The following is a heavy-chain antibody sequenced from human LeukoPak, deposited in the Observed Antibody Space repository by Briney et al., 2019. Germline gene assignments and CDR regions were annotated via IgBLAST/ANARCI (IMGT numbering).Heavy chain of an antibody. V-gene: IGHV1-69*04. Sequence: SVNVSCKASERTVSSSANSWVRQAPGQGLKWMGRILPILGIANYAQKFQGRVTITADKSTSTAYMELSRLRSEDTAVHYCANIAGRGRKGGTYDYGMDVWGQGTTVTVSS. D-gene: IGHD6-6*01. J-gene: IGHJ6*02. CDR1: ERTVSSSA. CDR3: ANIAGRGRKGGTYDYGMDV. CDR2: ILPILGIA.